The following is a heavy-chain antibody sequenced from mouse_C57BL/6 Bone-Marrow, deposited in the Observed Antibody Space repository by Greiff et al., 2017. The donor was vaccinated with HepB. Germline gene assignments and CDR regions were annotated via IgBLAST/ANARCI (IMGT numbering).Heavy chain of an antibody. V-gene: IGHV1-72*01. J-gene: IGHJ4*01. CDR3: ACRRYSNYVDYYAMDY. CDR2: IDPNSGGT. CDR1: GYTFTSYW. Sequence: VQLQQPGAELVKPGASVKLSCKASGYTFTSYWMHWVKQRPGRGLEWIGRIDPNSGGTKYNEKFKSKATLTVDKPSSTAYMQLSSLTSEDSAVYYCACRRYSNYVDYYAMDYWGQGTSVTVSS. D-gene: IGHD2-5*01.